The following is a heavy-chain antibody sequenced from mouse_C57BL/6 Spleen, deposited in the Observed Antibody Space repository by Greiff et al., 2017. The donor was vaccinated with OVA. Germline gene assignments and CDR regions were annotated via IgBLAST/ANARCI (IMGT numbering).Heavy chain of an antibody. CDR3: ARSDYGSRGDFDY. D-gene: IGHD1-1*01. V-gene: IGHV1-82*01. Sequence: VQLLQSGPELVKPGASVKISCKASGYAFSSSWMNWVKQRPGKGLEWIGRIYPGDGDTNYNGKFKGKATLTADKSSSTAYMQLSSLTSEDSAVYFCARSDYGSRGDFDYWGQGTTLTVSS. CDR1: GYAFSSSW. J-gene: IGHJ2*01. CDR2: IYPGDGDT.